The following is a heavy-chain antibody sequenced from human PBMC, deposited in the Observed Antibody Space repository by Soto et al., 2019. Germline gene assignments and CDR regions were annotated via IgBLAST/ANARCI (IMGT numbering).Heavy chain of an antibody. D-gene: IGHD3-22*01. Sequence: PWGSLRLSCSASGFTFSSYAMHWVRQAPGRGLEYVSAISSNGGSTYYADSVRGRFTISRDNSKNTLYLQMSSLRAEDTAVYYCVKKSPMIVVGAQHWGQGTLVTVSS. CDR1: GFTFSSYA. CDR2: ISSNGGST. V-gene: IGHV3-64D*08. J-gene: IGHJ1*01. CDR3: VKKSPMIVVGAQH.